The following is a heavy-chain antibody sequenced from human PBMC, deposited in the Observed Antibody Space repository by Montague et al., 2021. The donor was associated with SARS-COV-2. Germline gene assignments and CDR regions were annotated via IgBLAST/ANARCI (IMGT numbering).Heavy chain of an antibody. V-gene: IGHV6-1*01. Sequence: CAISGDSVSSNSAAWNWIRQSPSRGLEWLGRTYYRSKWYNDYAVSVKSRITINPDTSKNQFSLQLNSVTPEDTAVYYCARDDPYCTNGACYTGNWFDPWGQGTLVTVSS. CDR1: GDSVSSNSAA. J-gene: IGHJ5*02. CDR3: ARDDPYCTNGACYTGNWFDP. D-gene: IGHD2-8*01. CDR2: TYYRSKWYN.